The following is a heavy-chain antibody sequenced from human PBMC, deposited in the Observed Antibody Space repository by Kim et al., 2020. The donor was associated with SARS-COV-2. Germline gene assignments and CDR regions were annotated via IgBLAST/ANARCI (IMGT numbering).Heavy chain of an antibody. CDR1: GGSMSSTSYY. V-gene: IGHV4-39*01. CDR2: IYYTGTT. CDR3: ATWVYSESNWDY. D-gene: IGHD1-26*01. Sequence: SETLSLTCGVSGGSMSSTSYYWGWIRQPPGKGLEWIGSIYYTGTTYYNPSLRSRLTMSVDTSKNQFSLKLSSVTAADTAVYYCATWVYSESNWDYWGQG. J-gene: IGHJ4*02.